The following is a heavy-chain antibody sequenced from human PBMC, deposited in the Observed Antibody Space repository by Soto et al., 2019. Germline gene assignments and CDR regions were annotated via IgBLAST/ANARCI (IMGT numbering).Heavy chain of an antibody. V-gene: IGHV3-48*03. J-gene: IGHJ4*02. D-gene: IGHD3-22*01. CDR1: GFTFSSYE. CDR3: ARVVYDSSAYYFDY. Sequence: GGSLRLSCAASGFTFSSYEMNWVRQAPGKGLEWVSYISSSGSTIYYADSVKGRFTISRDNAKNSLYLQMNSLRAEDTAVYYCARVVYDSSAYYFDYWGQGTL. CDR2: ISSSGSTI.